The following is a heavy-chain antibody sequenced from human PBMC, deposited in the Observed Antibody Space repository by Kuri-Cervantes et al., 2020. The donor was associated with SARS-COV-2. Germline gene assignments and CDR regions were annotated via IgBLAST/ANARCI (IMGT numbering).Heavy chain of an antibody. CDR3: AKERYSSSWAYDMDV. CDR2: ISYDGSNK. J-gene: IGHJ6*02. D-gene: IGHD6-13*01. V-gene: IGHV3-30-3*01. Sequence: GGSLRLSCAASGFTFSSYAMHWVRQAPGKGLEWVAVISYDGSNKYYADSVKGRFTISRDNSKNTLYLQMNSLRAEDTAVYYCAKERYSSSWAYDMDVWGQGTTVTVSS. CDR1: GFTFSSYA.